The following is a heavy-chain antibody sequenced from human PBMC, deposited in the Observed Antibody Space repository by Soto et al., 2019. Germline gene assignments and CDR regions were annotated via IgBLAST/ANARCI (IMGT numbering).Heavy chain of an antibody. CDR2: INPSGGST. D-gene: IGHD4-17*01. CDR3: ARAPIYGDYFDY. Sequence: QVQLVQSGAEVKKPGASVKVSCKASGYTFTSYYMHWVRQAPGQGLEWMGIINPSGGSTSYAQKCQGRVTMTRDTSTSTGYMELSSLRSEDTAVYYCARAPIYGDYFDYWGQGTLVTVSS. V-gene: IGHV1-46*01. J-gene: IGHJ4*02. CDR1: GYTFTSYY.